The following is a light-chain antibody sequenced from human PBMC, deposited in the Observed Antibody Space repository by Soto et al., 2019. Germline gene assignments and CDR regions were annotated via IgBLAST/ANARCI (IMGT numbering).Light chain of an antibody. Sequence: DIVMTQSPDSLAVSLGERASINCKSSQSVLYSSNNNNYLAWYQQKPGQPPKLLIYWASTREAWVPDRFSGSGSGPDFTLTISSLKAEDVAVYFFQQYNFSPITLGPGTRLELK. CDR3: QQYNFSPIT. J-gene: IGKJ5*01. CDR1: QSVLYSSNNNNY. CDR2: WAS. V-gene: IGKV4-1*01.